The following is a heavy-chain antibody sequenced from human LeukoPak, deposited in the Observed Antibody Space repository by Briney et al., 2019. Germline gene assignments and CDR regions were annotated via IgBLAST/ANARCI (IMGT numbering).Heavy chain of an antibody. CDR2: INPSGGST. J-gene: IGHJ4*02. D-gene: IGHD3-22*01. V-gene: IGHV1-46*01. CDR3: AREPRYYYDSSGYYPCDY. Sequence: ASVKVSCKASGYTFTSYYMHWVRQAPGHGLEWMGIINPSGGSTSYAQKFQGRVTMTRDTSTSTVYMELGSLRSEDTAVYYCAREPRYYYDSSGYYPCDYWGQGTLVTVSS. CDR1: GYTFTSYY.